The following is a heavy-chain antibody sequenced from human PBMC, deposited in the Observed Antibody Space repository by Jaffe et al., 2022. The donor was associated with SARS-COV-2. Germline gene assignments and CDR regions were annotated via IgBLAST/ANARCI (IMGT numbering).Heavy chain of an antibody. CDR1: GGSISSYY. J-gene: IGHJ3*02. D-gene: IGHD3-10*02. CDR3: ARRQGRGLYSNAFDI. V-gene: IGHV4-59*08. CDR2: IYYSGST. Sequence: QVQLQESGPGLVKPSETLSLTCTVSGGSISSYYWSWIRQPPGKGLEWIGYIYYSGSTNYNPSLKSRVTISVDTSKNQFSLKLSSVTAADTAVYYCARRQGRGLYSNAFDIWGQGTMVTVSS.